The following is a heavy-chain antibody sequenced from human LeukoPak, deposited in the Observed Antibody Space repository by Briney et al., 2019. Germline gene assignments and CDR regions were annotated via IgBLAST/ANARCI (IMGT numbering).Heavy chain of an antibody. D-gene: IGHD6-6*01. CDR1: GYSSTSYW. V-gene: IGHV5-51*01. CDR3: ARFSITVAARGAFDI. Sequence: GESLKISCKGSGYSSTSYWIGWVRQMPGKGLEWMGIIYPGDSDTRYSPSFQGQVTISADKSISTAYLQWSSLKASDTAMYYCARFSITVAARGAFDIWGQGTMVTVSS. J-gene: IGHJ3*02. CDR2: IYPGDSDT.